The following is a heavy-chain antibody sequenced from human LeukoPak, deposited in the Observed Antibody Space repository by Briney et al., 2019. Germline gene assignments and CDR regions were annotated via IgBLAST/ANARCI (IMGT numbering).Heavy chain of an antibody. CDR2: ISGSGGTT. D-gene: IGHD6-19*01. Sequence: GGSLRLSCAASGFTFSSYGMSWVRQAPGKGREWVSGISGSGGTTYCADSGKGRFNISRDNYKNTMNLQMNSLRADDRAVYYCAKVSNGENYFDFWCQGTLLAAAS. CDR1: GFTFSSYG. V-gene: IGHV3-23*01. J-gene: IGHJ4*02. CDR3: AKVSNGENYFDF.